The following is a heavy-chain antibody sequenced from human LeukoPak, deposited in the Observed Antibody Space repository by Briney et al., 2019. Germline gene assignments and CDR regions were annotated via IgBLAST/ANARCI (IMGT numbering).Heavy chain of an antibody. CDR3: ARDGTYCGGDCSDAYDI. Sequence: GGSLRLSCAASGFTFSSYWMSWVRQAPGKGLEWVANIKQDGSEKYYVDSVKGRFTISRDDSKNTLYLQMNSLSAEDTAVYYCARDGTYCGGDCSDAYDIWGQGTMVTVSS. D-gene: IGHD2-21*02. CDR2: IKQDGSEK. V-gene: IGHV3-7*03. J-gene: IGHJ3*02. CDR1: GFTFSSYW.